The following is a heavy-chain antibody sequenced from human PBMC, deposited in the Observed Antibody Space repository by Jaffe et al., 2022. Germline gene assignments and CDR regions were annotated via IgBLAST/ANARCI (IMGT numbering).Heavy chain of an antibody. D-gene: IGHD5-12*01. J-gene: IGHJ4*02. CDR2: IYYSGST. CDR1: GGSISSYY. V-gene: IGHV4-59*01. CDR3: ARALIVATISAYYFDY. Sequence: QVQLQESGPGLVKPSETLSLTCTVSGGSISSYYWSWIRQPPGKGLEWIGYIYYSGSTNYNPSLKSRVTISVDTSKNQFSLKLSSVTAADTAVYYCARALIVATISAYYFDYWGQGTLVTVSS.